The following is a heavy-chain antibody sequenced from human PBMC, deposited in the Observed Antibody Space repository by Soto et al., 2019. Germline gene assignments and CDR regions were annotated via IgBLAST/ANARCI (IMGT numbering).Heavy chain of an antibody. CDR3: ARESYYGSGSYARAFDY. CDR2: ISSSSSTI. J-gene: IGHJ4*02. V-gene: IGHV3-48*01. Sequence: LSLTCAASGFTFSSYSMNWVRQAPGKGLEWVSYISSSSSTIYYADSVKGRFTISRDNAKNSLYLQMNSLRAEDTAVYYCARESYYGSGSYARAFDYWGQGTLVTVSS. CDR1: GFTFSSYS. D-gene: IGHD3-10*01.